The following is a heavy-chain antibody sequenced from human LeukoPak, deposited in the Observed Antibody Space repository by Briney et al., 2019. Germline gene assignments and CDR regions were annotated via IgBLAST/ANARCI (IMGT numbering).Heavy chain of an antibody. J-gene: IGHJ6*02. V-gene: IGHV3-30*18. CDR1: GFTFSSYG. CDR3: AKCIEGGQWQDYYYYYGMDV. Sequence: GGSLRLSCAASGFTFSSYGMHWVRQAPGKGLEWVAVISYDGSNKYYADSVKGRFTISRDNSKNTLYLQMNSLRAEDKAVYYCAKCIEGGQWQDYYYYYGMDVWGQGTTVTVSS. D-gene: IGHD6-19*01. CDR2: ISYDGSNK.